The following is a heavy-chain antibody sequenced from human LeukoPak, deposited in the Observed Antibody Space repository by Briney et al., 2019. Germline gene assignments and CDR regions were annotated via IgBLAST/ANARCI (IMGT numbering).Heavy chain of an antibody. V-gene: IGHV3-11*01. CDR3: ARDRIAATEAGYYFYMDV. CDR2: ISSSGSDV. D-gene: IGHD6-13*01. CDR1: AFTFSDYY. J-gene: IGHJ6*03. Sequence: GGSLRLSCSASAFTFSDYYMSWIRQAQGKGLEWLSYISSSGSDVYSADSVRGRFTISRDNTKNSLFLQMNSLRAEDTAVYYCARDRIAATEAGYYFYMDVWGKGTTVTVSS.